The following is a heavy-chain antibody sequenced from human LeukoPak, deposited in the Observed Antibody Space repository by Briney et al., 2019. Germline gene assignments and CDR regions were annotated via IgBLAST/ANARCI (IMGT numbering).Heavy chain of an antibody. CDR1: GFTFSDYY. Sequence: PGGSLRLSCAASGFTFSDYYMSWIRQAPGKGVEWVSYIGNSGSPIYYADSVKGRFTISRDNAKNSLYLQMNSLRAEDTAVYYCARGASRYYYGSGSYYIDDYWGQGTLVTVSS. CDR2: IGNSGSPI. V-gene: IGHV3-11*04. CDR3: ARGASRYYYGSGSYYIDDY. D-gene: IGHD3-10*01. J-gene: IGHJ4*02.